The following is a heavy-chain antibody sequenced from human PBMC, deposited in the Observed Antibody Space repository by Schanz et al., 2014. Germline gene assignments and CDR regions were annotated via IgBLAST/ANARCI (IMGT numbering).Heavy chain of an antibody. CDR2: ISSSGTTT. Sequence: QLVGSGGGLIQPGGSLRLSCTASGFAFSSYSMNWVRQAPGKGLEWVSWISSSGTTTYYADSVKGRFTISRDNAKNSLCLQMSSLRVEDTAVYYCARLPVGEGSGIWDVWGQGTVVTVSS. V-gene: IGHV3-48*01. CDR1: GFAFSSYS. CDR3: ARLPVGEGSGIWDV. J-gene: IGHJ4*01. D-gene: IGHD3-10*01.